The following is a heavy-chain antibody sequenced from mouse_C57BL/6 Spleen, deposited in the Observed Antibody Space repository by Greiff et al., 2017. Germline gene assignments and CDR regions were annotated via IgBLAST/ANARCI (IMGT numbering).Heavy chain of an antibody. CDR2: IYPGGGYT. D-gene: IGHD4-1*01. CDR3: AREETGVAWFAD. J-gene: IGHJ3*01. V-gene: IGHV1-63*01. CDR1: GYTFTNYW. Sequence: VKLLESGAELVRPGTSVKMSCKASGYTFTNYWIGWAKQRPGHSLEWIGDIYPGGGYTNYNEKFKGKATLTADKSSSTAYMQFSSLTSEDSAIYYCAREETGVAWFADWGQVTLVTVSA.